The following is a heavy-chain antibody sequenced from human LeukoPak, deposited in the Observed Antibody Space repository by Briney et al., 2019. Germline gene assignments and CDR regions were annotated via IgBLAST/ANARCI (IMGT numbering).Heavy chain of an antibody. CDR3: ARPKRGYCSSTSCWIFDY. CDR1: GFTFSSYS. Sequence: GRSLRLSCAASGFTFSSYSMNWVRQAPGKGLEWVSSISSSSSYIYYADSVKGRFTISRDNAKNSLYLQMNSLRAEDTAVYYCARPKRGYCSSTSCWIFDYWGQGTLVTVSS. J-gene: IGHJ4*02. V-gene: IGHV3-21*01. CDR2: ISSSSSYI. D-gene: IGHD2-2*01.